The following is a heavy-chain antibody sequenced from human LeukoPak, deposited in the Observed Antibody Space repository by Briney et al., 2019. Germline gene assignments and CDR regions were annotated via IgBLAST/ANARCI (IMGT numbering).Heavy chain of an antibody. D-gene: IGHD3-10*01. CDR3: ARTNYYVSGGPNWFDP. J-gene: IGHJ5*02. CDR1: GGSVSSGIYY. Sequence: SESLSLTCTVSGGSVSSGIYYWSWIRQPPGKGLEWIGYIYYSGTTNYSPSLKSRVTLSVDTSKNQFSLELRSVTAADTAVYYCARTNYYVSGGPNWFDPWGQGTLVTVSS. V-gene: IGHV4-61*01. CDR2: IYYSGTT.